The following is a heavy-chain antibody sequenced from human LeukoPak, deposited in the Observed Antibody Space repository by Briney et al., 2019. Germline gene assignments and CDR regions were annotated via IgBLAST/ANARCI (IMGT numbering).Heavy chain of an antibody. CDR1: GFTFSSYA. D-gene: IGHD3-3*01. V-gene: IGHV3-23*01. J-gene: IGHJ4*02. Sequence: GGSLRLSCAASGFTFSSYAISWVRQAPGKGLEWVSGISGSTGSTYYVDSVKGRFTISRDNSKNTLYLQMNSLRAEDTAVYYCAKQKGVSGYSEEDYWGQGTLVTVSS. CDR3: AKQKGVSGYSEEDY. CDR2: ISGSTGST.